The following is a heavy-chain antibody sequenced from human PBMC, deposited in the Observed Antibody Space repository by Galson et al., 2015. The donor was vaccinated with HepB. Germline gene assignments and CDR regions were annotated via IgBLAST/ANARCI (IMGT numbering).Heavy chain of an antibody. D-gene: IGHD2-2*01. V-gene: IGHV3-23*01. CDR1: GFTFSSYA. CDR3: AVPSTSCYVCPGVGGVDY. J-gene: IGHJ4*02. Sequence: SLRLSCAASGFTFSSYAMSWVRQAPGKGLEWVSAISGSGGSTYYADSVKGRFTISRDNSKNTLYLQMNSLRAEDTAVYYCAVPSTSCYVCPGVGGVDYWGQGTLVTVSS. CDR2: ISGSGGST.